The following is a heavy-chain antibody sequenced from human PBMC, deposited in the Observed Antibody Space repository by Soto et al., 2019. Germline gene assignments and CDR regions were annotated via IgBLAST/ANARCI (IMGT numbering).Heavy chain of an antibody. Sequence: QVQVVQSGAEVKKPGSSVKVSCKVSGGIFTNNAISWVRQAPGQGLEWLGGVIPLFDTAYYAQIFRGRLRISADGATTTAYMELRGLTSAYTAAYFCATGGHNDGYNFHHGMDVWGQGTTVTVS. CDR1: GGIFTNNA. V-gene: IGHV1-69*01. D-gene: IGHD3-16*01. J-gene: IGHJ6*02. CDR3: ATGGHNDGYNFHHGMDV. CDR2: VIPLFDTA.